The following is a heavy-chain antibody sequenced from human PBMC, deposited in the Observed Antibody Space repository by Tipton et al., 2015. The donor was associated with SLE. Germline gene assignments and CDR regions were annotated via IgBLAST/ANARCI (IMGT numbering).Heavy chain of an antibody. CDR2: INHSGST. Sequence: LRLSCAASGFTFSSYSMNWVRQAPGKGLEWIGEINHSGSTNYNPSLKSRVTISVDTSKNQFSLKLSSVTAADTAVYYCARHTALIAAAGTDWFDPWGQGTLVTVSS. D-gene: IGHD6-13*01. J-gene: IGHJ5*02. CDR1: GFTFSSYS. V-gene: IGHV4-34*01. CDR3: ARHTALIAAAGTDWFDP.